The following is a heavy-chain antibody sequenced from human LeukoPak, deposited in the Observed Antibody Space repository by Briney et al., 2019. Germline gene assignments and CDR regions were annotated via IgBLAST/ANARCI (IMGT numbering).Heavy chain of an antibody. D-gene: IGHD1-1*01. CDR2: IYYRGTT. V-gene: IGHV4-59*08. J-gene: IGHJ4*02. CDR3: ARVAGRQQPPRF. CDR1: GGFTVNYY. Sequence: SGTSSLICSVAGGFTVNYYYSWSLQHPARGGVWIGYIYYRGTTNYNPSLKSRVTISVGTSKSHFSLNLTSVTAADTAVYYCARVAGRQQPPRFWGQGTLVTVSS.